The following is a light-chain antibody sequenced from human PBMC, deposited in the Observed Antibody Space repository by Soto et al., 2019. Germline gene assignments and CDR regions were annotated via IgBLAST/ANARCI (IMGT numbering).Light chain of an antibody. CDR1: SSDVGGYNY. CDR2: EVS. V-gene: IGLV2-14*01. Sequence: QSVLTQPASVSGSPGQSITISCTGTSSDVGGYNYVSWYQQHPGKAPKLMIYEVSNRPSGVSNRFSGSKSGNTASLTISGLLAEDEADYYCSSYTSSILYVFGTGTKLTVL. CDR3: SSYTSSILYV. J-gene: IGLJ1*01.